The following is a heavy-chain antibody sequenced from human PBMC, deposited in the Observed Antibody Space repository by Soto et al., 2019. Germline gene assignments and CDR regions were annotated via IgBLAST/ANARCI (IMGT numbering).Heavy chain of an antibody. CDR2: IKQDGSEK. CDR3: ARIASAGRGWDV. CDR1: GFTFSSYW. J-gene: IGHJ6*02. D-gene: IGHD6-13*01. V-gene: IGHV3-7*01. Sequence: EVQLVESGGGLVQPGGSLRLSCAASGFTFSSYWMSWVRQAPVKGLEWVGNIKQDGSEKNYVDFVKGRFTISRDNAKNSLYLQMNSLRAEETAVYYCARIASAGRGWDVWGQGTTVGVSS.